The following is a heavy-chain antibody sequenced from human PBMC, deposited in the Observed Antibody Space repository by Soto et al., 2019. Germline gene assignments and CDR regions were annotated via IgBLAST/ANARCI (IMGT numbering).Heavy chain of an antibody. CDR3: ATTVGHIAARSGALDI. J-gene: IGHJ3*02. D-gene: IGHD6-6*01. Sequence: GGSLRLSCVASGSTFSTYWMTWVRQAPGKGLEWVANIKLDVSEKYYVDSVKGRFTISRDNGKNSLYLQMNSLRAEDTAVYYCATTVGHIAARSGALDIWGQGTMVTVSS. V-gene: IGHV3-7*03. CDR2: IKLDVSEK. CDR1: GSTFSTYW.